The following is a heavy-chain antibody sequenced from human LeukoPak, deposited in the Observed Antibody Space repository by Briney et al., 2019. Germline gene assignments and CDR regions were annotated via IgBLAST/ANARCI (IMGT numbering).Heavy chain of an antibody. Sequence: GGSLRLSCAASGFTFSSYAMHWVRQAPGKGLEWVAVISYDGSNKYYADSVKGRFTISRDNSKNTLYLQMNSLRAEDTAVYYCARDSAAQKLGGFVYWGQGTLVTVSS. D-gene: IGHD7-27*01. V-gene: IGHV3-30*04. CDR3: ARDSAAQKLGGFVY. CDR2: ISYDGSNK. CDR1: GFTFSSYA. J-gene: IGHJ4*02.